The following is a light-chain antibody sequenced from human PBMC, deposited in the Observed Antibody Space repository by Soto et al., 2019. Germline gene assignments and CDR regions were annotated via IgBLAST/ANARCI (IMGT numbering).Light chain of an antibody. J-gene: IGKJ1*01. Sequence: EVVMTQSPAPLSVSPGERATLSCRASQAVNSNLAWYQQKPGQAPRLLIYGASTRASDIPARFSGSGSETEFTLTISSLQSEDFAVYYCPHYSDWQPWTFGPGTRVEIK. CDR3: PHYSDWQPWT. V-gene: IGKV3-15*01. CDR1: QAVNSN. CDR2: GAS.